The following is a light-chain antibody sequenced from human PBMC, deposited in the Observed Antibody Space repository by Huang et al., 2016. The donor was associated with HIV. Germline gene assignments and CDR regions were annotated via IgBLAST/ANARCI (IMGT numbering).Light chain of an antibody. J-gene: IGKJ5*01. CDR3: QHYNGYPLT. Sequence: DIQMTQSPSSLSASVGDRVTITCQASQDINNYLNWYQQRPGRAPKLLLYDASILDTGVPSRFGGSGSGTDFTFTISSLQPEDVATYYCQHYNGYPLTFGQGTR. V-gene: IGKV1-33*01. CDR1: QDINNY. CDR2: DAS.